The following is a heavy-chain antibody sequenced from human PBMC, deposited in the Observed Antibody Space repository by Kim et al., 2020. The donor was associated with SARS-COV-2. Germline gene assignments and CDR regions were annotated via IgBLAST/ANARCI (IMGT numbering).Heavy chain of an antibody. J-gene: IGHJ4*02. Sequence: SYAQKFQGRVTMTRDTSTSTVYMELSSLRSEDTAVYYCARGYDSSAPPARWGQGTLVTVSS. D-gene: IGHD3-22*01. CDR3: ARGYDSSAPPAR. V-gene: IGHV1-46*01.